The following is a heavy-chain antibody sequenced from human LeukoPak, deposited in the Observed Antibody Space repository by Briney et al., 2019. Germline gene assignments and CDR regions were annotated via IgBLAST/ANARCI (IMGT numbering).Heavy chain of an antibody. V-gene: IGHV4-59*01. CDR2: IYYSGST. CDR3: ATGVVPYYGLDV. Sequence: PSETLSLTCSVSLGSISGYYWSWIRQPPGKGLEWIGYIYYSGSTNYNPSLKSRVTMSVDTSKNLFSLKLNSVTAADTAVYYCATGVVPYYGLDVWGQGTTVTVSS. J-gene: IGHJ6*02. CDR1: LGSISGYY. D-gene: IGHD3-3*01.